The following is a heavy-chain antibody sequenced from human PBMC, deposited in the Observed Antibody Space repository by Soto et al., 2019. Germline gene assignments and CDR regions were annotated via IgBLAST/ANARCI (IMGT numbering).Heavy chain of an antibody. V-gene: IGHV4-34*01. J-gene: IGHJ5*02. CDR3: ARGRKRITMIVVVDNWFDP. CDR2: INHSGST. CDR1: GGSFSGYY. D-gene: IGHD3-22*01. Sequence: QVQLQQWGAGLLKPSETLSLTCAVYGGSFSGYYWSWIRQPPGKGLEWIGEINHSGSTNYNPSLKSRVTISVDTSKNQFSLKLSSVIAADTAVYYCARGRKRITMIVVVDNWFDPWGQGTLVTVSS.